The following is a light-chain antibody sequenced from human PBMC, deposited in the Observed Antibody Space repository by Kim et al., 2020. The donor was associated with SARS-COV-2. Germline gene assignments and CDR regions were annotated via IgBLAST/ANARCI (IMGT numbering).Light chain of an antibody. J-gene: IGKJ2*03. CDR2: GVS. CDR3: MQAIYWPYS. Sequence: QPASISCRSSQSVVSSDGNTYLNWFQQRQGQSPRRLTSGVSKRDSGVPDRFNGSGSGTDFTLKISRVEAEDVGVYYCMQAIYWPYSFGQGTKLEI. CDR1: QSVVSSDGNTY. V-gene: IGKV2-30*01.